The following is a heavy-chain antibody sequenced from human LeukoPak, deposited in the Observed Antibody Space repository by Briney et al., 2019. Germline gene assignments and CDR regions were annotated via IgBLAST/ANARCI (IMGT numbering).Heavy chain of an antibody. CDR1: GFTFSSYR. CDR2: IKQDGSEK. Sequence: GGSLRLSCAASGFTFSSYRMNWVRQAPGKGLEWVANIKQDGSEKYYVDSVKGRFTISRDNAKNSLYLQMNSLRAEDTAVYYCARETPLWDYYYYMDVWGKGTTVTVSS. J-gene: IGHJ6*03. V-gene: IGHV3-7*01. D-gene: IGHD1-26*01. CDR3: ARETPLWDYYYYMDV.